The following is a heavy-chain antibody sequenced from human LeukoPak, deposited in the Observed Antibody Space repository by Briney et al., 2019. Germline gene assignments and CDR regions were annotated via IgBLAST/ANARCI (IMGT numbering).Heavy chain of an antibody. J-gene: IGHJ4*02. CDR2: INPNGGGT. V-gene: IGHV1-2*02. CDR1: GYTFTGYY. D-gene: IGHD3-22*01. CDR3: ARAPDLYDSSGYFPPEGY. Sequence: ASVKVSCKASGYTFTGYYMHWVRQAPGQGLEWMGWINPNGGGTNYAQKFQGRVTMTRDTSISTAYMELSRLRSDDTAVYYCARAPDLYDSSGYFPPEGYWGQGTLVTVSS.